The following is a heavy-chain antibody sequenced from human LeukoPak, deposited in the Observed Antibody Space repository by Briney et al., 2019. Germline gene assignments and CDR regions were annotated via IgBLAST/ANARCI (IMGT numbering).Heavy chain of an antibody. CDR3: ARIGYSSSSLDY. Sequence: GGSLRLSCAASGFTFSSYWMSWVRQAPGKGLEWVANIKKDGSEKYYVDSVKGRFTFSRDNAKNSLYLQMNSLSAEDTAVYYCARIGYSSSSLDYWGQGTLVTVSS. CDR2: IKKDGSEK. V-gene: IGHV3-7*01. D-gene: IGHD6-13*01. CDR1: GFTFSSYW. J-gene: IGHJ4*02.